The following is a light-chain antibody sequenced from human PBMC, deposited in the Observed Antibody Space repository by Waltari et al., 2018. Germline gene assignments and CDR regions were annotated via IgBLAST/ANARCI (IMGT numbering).Light chain of an antibody. CDR2: CAS. CDR3: QQFHSLPFT. V-gene: IGKV1-9*01. Sequence: IQLTQSPSSLSASVRDRGTVTCRASHDIRSRLAWYQQKPGKSPKLLIYCASTLQSGVPARFSGSGSGTDFTLTISSLQPEDFATYYCQQFHSLPFTFGQGTKLEIK. CDR1: HDIRSR. J-gene: IGKJ2*01.